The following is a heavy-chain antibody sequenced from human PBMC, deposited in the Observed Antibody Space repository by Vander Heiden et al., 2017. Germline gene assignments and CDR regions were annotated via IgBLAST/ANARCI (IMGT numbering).Heavy chain of an antibody. CDR2: IYSGGST. CDR3: ARCYDRSGYYYFFDY. Sequence: EVQLVESGGGLIQPGGSLRLSCAASGFTVSTNCMSWVRQAPGKGLEWVSVIYSGGSTYYADSVKCRFTLSRDNSKNTLYLQMNSLRAEDTAVYYCARCYDRSGYYYFFDYWGQGTLVTVSS. D-gene: IGHD3-22*01. J-gene: IGHJ4*02. V-gene: IGHV3-53*01. CDR1: GFTVSTNC.